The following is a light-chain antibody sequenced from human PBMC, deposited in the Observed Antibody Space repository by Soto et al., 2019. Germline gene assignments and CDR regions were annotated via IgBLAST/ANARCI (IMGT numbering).Light chain of an antibody. CDR1: SSDVGGYNY. J-gene: IGLJ1*01. CDR3: SSYTRSSTSDV. V-gene: IGLV2-14*01. Sequence: QSVLTQPASVSGSPGQSITISCTGTSSDVGGYNYVSWYQQHPGKAPKLMIYEVSNRPSRVSNRFSGSKSGNTASLTISGLQAEDEADYYCSSYTRSSTSDVFGTGTKVPVL. CDR2: EVS.